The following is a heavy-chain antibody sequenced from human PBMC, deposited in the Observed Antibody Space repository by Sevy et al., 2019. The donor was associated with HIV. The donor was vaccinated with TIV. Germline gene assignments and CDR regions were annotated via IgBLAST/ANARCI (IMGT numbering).Heavy chain of an antibody. CDR1: GFTFSNYN. CDR3: ARDKTILEGRYGMDV. Sequence: GGSLRLSCAASGFTFSNYNINWVRQSPGKGLEWVSFISTSSGYIYYADSVKGRFTISRDNAKNSLYLQMNSLRAEDTAVYYCARDKTILEGRYGMDVRGQGTTVTVSS. J-gene: IGHJ6*02. CDR2: ISTSSGYI. V-gene: IGHV3-21*06. D-gene: IGHD3-3*01.